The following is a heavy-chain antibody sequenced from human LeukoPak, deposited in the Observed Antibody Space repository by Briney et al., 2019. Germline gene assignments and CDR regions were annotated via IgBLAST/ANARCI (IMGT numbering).Heavy chain of an antibody. J-gene: IGHJ4*02. V-gene: IGHV4-34*01. CDR1: GGSFSGYY. CDR3: ARRAYFDWLLTG. Sequence: PSETLSLTCAVYGGSFSGYYWSWIRQPPGKGLEWIGEINHSGSTNYNPSLKSRVTISVDTSKNQFSLKLSSVTAADTAVYYCARRAYFDWLLTGWGQGTLVTVSS. CDR2: INHSGST. D-gene: IGHD3-9*01.